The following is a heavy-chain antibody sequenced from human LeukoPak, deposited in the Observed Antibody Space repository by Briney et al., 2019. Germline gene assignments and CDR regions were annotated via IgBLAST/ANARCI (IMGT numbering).Heavy chain of an antibody. CDR3: ARDPAGYNSA. Sequence: GGSLRLSCAASGLTFGSYWMHWVGQPQGKGLVWVSRINSDGSSTSYAGSVKGRFTISRDNAKNTLYLQMNSLRAEVTALYYCARDPAGYNSAWGQGTLVTVSS. V-gene: IGHV3-74*01. CDR2: INSDGSST. D-gene: IGHD6-19*01. CDR1: GLTFGSYW. J-gene: IGHJ4*02.